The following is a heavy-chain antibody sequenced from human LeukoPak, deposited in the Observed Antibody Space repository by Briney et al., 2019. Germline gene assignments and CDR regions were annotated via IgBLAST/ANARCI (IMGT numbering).Heavy chain of an antibody. Sequence: SETLSLTCAVYGGSFSGYYWSWIRQPPGKGLEWIGEINHSGSTNYNPSLKSRVTISVDTSKNQFSLKLSSVTAADTAVYYCARDLNTVVSDWGQGTLVTVSS. J-gene: IGHJ4*02. CDR3: ARDLNTVVSD. CDR2: INHSGST. D-gene: IGHD4-23*01. V-gene: IGHV4-34*01. CDR1: GGSFSGYY.